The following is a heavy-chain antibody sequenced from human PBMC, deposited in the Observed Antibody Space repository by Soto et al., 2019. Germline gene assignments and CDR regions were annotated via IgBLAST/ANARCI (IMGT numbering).Heavy chain of an antibody. CDR2: IIPILGIA. CDR3: ARDLSDVTGTTDYYYYYGMDV. D-gene: IGHD1-20*01. V-gene: IGHV1-69*08. Sequence: QVQLVQSGAEVKKPGSSVKVSCKASGGTFSSYTISWVRQAPGQGLEWMGRIIPILGIANYAQKFQGRVTITADTSTSTAYMELRSLRSEDKAVYYCARDLSDVTGTTDYYYYYGMDVLRQGTKVTFSS. J-gene: IGHJ6*02. CDR1: GGTFSSYT.